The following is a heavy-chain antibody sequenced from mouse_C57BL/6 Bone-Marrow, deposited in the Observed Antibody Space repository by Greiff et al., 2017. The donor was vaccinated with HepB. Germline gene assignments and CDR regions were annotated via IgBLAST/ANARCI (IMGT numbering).Heavy chain of an antibody. Sequence: EVKLVESEGGLVQPGSSMKLSCTASGFTFSDYYMAWVRQVPEKGLEWVANINYDGSSTYYLDSLKSRFIISRDNAKNILYLQMSSLKSEDTAKYYCARALFITTVVRYFDVWGTGTTVTVSS. D-gene: IGHD1-1*01. V-gene: IGHV5-16*01. J-gene: IGHJ1*03. CDR2: INYDGSST. CDR3: ARALFITTVVRYFDV. CDR1: GFTFSDYY.